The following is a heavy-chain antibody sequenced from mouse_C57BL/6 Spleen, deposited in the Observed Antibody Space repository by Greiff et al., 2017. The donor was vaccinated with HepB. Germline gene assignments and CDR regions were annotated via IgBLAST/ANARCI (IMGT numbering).Heavy chain of an antibody. J-gene: IGHJ2*01. V-gene: IGHV1-80*01. CDR3: ARSGRYYYGSYYFDY. D-gene: IGHD1-1*01. Sequence: QVQLKQSGAELVKPGASVKISCKASGYAFSSYWMNWVKQRPGKGLEWIGQIYPGDGDTNYNGKFKGKATLTADKSSSTAYMQLRSLASEDSAVYFCARSGRYYYGSYYFDYWGQGTTLTVSS. CDR1: GYAFSSYW. CDR2: IYPGDGDT.